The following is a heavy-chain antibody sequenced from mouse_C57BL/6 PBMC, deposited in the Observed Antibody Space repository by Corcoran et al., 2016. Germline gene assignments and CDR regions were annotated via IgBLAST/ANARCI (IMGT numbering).Heavy chain of an antibody. D-gene: IGHD4-1*01. Sequence: EVQLQQSGPELVKPGASVKISCKASGYTFTDYYMNWVKQSHGKSLEWIGDINPNNGGTSYNQKFKGKATLTVDKSSSTAYMELRSLTSEDSAVYYCASPLLGYAMDYWGQGTSVTVSS. J-gene: IGHJ4*01. CDR1: GYTFTDYY. V-gene: IGHV1-26*01. CDR2: INPNNGGT. CDR3: ASPLLGYAMDY.